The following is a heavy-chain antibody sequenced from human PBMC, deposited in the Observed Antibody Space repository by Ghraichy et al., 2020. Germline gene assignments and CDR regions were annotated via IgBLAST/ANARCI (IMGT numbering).Heavy chain of an antibody. V-gene: IGHV3-30*18. D-gene: IGHD3-22*01. CDR3: AKDRHLSHYDRSSYYPPIEE. J-gene: IGHJ4*02. CDR1: GFTFSSYG. CDR2: ILYDGSKK. Sequence: LSLTCAASGFTFSSYGMHWVRQAPGKGLEWVAVILYDGSKKYDADSVKGRFTISRDNSKKTLYLQMNSLRAEDTAVYYCAKDRHLSHYDRSSYYPPIEEWGQGTLVTVSS.